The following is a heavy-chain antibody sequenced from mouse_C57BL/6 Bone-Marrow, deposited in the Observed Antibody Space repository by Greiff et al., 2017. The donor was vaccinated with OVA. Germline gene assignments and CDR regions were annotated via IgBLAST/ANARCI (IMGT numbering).Heavy chain of an antibody. J-gene: IGHJ1*03. Sequence: VQLQQSGAELVRPGTSVKMSCKASGYTFTHYWIGWAKQRPGHGLEWIGDIYPGGGYTNYNEKFKGKATLTADKSSSTAYMQFSSLTSEDSAIYYCARMRLRYRYFDVWGTGTTVTVSS. V-gene: IGHV1-63*01. CDR3: ARMRLRYRYFDV. CDR1: GYTFTHYW. D-gene: IGHD1-1*01. CDR2: IYPGGGYT.